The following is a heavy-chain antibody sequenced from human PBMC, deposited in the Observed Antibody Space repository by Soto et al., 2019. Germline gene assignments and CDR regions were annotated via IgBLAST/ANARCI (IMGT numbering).Heavy chain of an antibody. CDR1: GYTFTGYY. J-gene: IGHJ4*02. Sequence: QVQLVQSGAEVKKPGASVKVSCKASGYTFTGYYMHWVRQAPGQGLEWMGWINPNSGGTNYAQMFQGRVTMTRDTSISTAYMELGRLRSDGTAVYYCAAIGAYCCGDCDYWGQGTLVTVSS. CDR2: INPNSGGT. CDR3: AAIGAYCCGDCDY. D-gene: IGHD2-21*02. V-gene: IGHV1-2*02.